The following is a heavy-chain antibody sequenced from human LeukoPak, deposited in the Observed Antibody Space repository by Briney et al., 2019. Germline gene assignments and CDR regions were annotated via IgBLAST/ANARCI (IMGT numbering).Heavy chain of an antibody. CDR1: GGSISSGGYY. CDR3: ARRLIAAAATDY. V-gene: IGHV4-31*03. D-gene: IGHD6-13*01. Sequence: PSQTLSLTCTVSGGSISSGGYYWSWIRQHPGKGLEWIGYIYYSGSTYYNPSLKSRVTISLDTSKNQFSLKLSSVTAADTAVYYCARRLIAAAATDYWGQGTLVTVSS. J-gene: IGHJ4*02. CDR2: IYYSGST.